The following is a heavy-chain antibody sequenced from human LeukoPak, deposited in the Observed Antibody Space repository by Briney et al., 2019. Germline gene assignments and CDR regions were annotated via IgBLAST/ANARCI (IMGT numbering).Heavy chain of an antibody. D-gene: IGHD6-13*01. CDR1: GFTFSSYA. J-gene: IGHJ4*02. Sequence: GGSLRLSCAASGFTFSSYAMSWVRQAPGKGLEWVSAISGSGGSTYYADSVKGRFTISRDNSKNTLYLQMNSLRAEDTAVYYCARVLYSSSWYFDYWGQGTLVTVSS. V-gene: IGHV3-23*01. CDR3: ARVLYSSSWYFDY. CDR2: ISGSGGST.